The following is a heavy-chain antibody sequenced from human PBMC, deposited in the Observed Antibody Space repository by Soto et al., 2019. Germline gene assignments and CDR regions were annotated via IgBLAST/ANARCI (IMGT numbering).Heavy chain of an antibody. J-gene: IGHJ6*03. V-gene: IGHV4-39*01. Sequence: SETLSLTCTVSGGSISSSSYYWGWIRQPPGKGLEWIGSIYYSGSTYYNPSLKSRVTISVDTSKNQFSLKLSSVTAADTAVYYCASITAAAGEDYYYYYYMDVWGKGTTVTVSS. CDR2: IYYSGST. D-gene: IGHD6-13*01. CDR3: ASITAAAGEDYYYYYYMDV. CDR1: GGSISSSSYY.